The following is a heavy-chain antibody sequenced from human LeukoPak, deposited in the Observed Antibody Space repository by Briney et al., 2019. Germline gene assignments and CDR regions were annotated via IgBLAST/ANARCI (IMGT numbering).Heavy chain of an antibody. CDR2: ISWNSGSI. D-gene: IGHD1-26*01. V-gene: IGHV3-9*01. Sequence: TGGSLRLSCAASGFTFDDYAMHWVRQAPGKGLEWVSGISWNSGSIGYADSVKGRFTISRDNAKNSLYLQMNSLRAEDTALYYCAKDMRDGSPIWGQGTMVTVSS. CDR3: AKDMRDGSPI. J-gene: IGHJ3*02. CDR1: GFTFDDYA.